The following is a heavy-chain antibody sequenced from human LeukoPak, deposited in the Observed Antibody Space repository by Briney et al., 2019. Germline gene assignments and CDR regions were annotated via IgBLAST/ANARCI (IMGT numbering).Heavy chain of an antibody. V-gene: IGHV3-15*01. D-gene: IGHD3-10*01. CDR3: TTDREYYGSGSYTDY. J-gene: IGHJ4*02. CDR1: GFTFSNAW. Sequence: GGSLRLSCAASGFTFSNAWMSWVRQAPGKGLEWVGRIKSKTDGGATDYAAPVKGRFTISRDDSKNTLYLQMNSLKTEDTAVYYCTTDREYYGSGSYTDYWGQGTLVTVSS. CDR2: IKSKTDGGAT.